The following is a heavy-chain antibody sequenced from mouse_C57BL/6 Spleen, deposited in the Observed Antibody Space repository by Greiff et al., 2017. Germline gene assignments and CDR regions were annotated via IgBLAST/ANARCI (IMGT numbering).Heavy chain of an antibody. CDR3: ATAQATPLRREDY. D-gene: IGHD3-2*02. Sequence: EVQLQQSGPELVKPGASVKISCKASGYSFTGYYMNWVKQSPEKSLEWIGEINPSTGGTTYNQKFKAKATLTVAKSSTTAYMPLKSLTSEDSAVYYWATAQATPLRREDYWGQGTSVTVSS. V-gene: IGHV1-42*01. CDR2: INPSTGGT. CDR1: GYSFTGYY. J-gene: IGHJ4*01.